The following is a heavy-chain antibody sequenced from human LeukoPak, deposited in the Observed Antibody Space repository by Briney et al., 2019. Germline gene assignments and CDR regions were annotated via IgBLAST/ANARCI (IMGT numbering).Heavy chain of an antibody. V-gene: IGHV3-53*01. Sequence: PRGSLRLSCAASGFTVSSNYMSWVRQAPGKGLEWVSVIYSGGSTYYADSVKGRFTISRDNSKNTLYLQMNSLRAEDTAVYYCARAGSTSDYYYYYGMDVWGQGTTVTVSS. CDR2: IYSGGST. CDR3: ARAGSTSDYYYYYGMDV. J-gene: IGHJ6*02. CDR1: GFTVSSNY. D-gene: IGHD2-2*01.